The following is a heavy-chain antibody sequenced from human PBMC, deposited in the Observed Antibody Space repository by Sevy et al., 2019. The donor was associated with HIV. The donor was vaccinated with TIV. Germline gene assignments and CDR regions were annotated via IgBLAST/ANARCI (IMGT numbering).Heavy chain of an antibody. V-gene: IGHV1-2*02. Sequence: ASVKVSCKASGYIFTDYYIRWVRQAPGQGLEWMAWINSDSGVTNYAQKFQGEVTVTRDTSLSTAYLELTRLKSNDTAIYYCARLTTQPTSDLYGMDVWGQGTTVTVSS. CDR2: INSDSGVT. J-gene: IGHJ6*02. CDR1: GYIFTDYY. CDR3: ARLTTQPTSDLYGMDV. D-gene: IGHD4-17*01.